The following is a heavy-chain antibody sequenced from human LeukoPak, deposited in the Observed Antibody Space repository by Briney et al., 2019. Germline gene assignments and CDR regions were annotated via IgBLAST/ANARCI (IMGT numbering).Heavy chain of an antibody. J-gene: IGHJ4*02. CDR3: ARSEGSGSYFDY. CDR2: IYYSGST. Sequence: VKPSETLSLTCTVSGGSMSKSYWNWIRQPPGKGLEWIGYIYYSGSTKYNPSLKSRVTISVDTSKNQFSLKLSSVTAADTAVYYCARSEGSGSYFDYWGQGTLVTVSS. D-gene: IGHD3-10*01. V-gene: IGHV4-59*01. CDR1: GGSMSKSY.